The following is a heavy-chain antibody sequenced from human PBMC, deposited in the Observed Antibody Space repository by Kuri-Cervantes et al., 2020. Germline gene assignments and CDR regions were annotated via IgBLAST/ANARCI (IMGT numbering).Heavy chain of an antibody. CDR3: ARLYCYGYSPMDV. CDR1: GGSISSSSYY. CDR2: IYYSGST. D-gene: IGHD5-18*01. V-gene: IGHV4-39*01. J-gene: IGHJ6*02. Sequence: SETLSLTCTVSGGSISSSSYYWGWIRQPPGKGLEWIGSIYYSGSTYYNPSLKSRVTISVDTSKNQFSLKLSSVTAADTAVYYCARLYCYGYSPMDVWGQGTTVTVSS.